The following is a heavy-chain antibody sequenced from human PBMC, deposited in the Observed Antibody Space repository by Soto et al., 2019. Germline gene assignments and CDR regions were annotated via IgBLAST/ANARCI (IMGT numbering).Heavy chain of an antibody. CDR3: AREEYYYGSGAFFDY. CDR1: GFTFSTSA. Sequence: SVKVSCKTSGFTFSTSAVHWVRQARGHRLQWIGWIDVGSGNANYAQMLQERVTISRDMSTSTAYMELSSLRPEDTAVYYYAREEYYYGSGAFFDYWGQGTLVTVSS. J-gene: IGHJ4*02. CDR2: IDVGSGNA. V-gene: IGHV1-58*01. D-gene: IGHD3-10*01.